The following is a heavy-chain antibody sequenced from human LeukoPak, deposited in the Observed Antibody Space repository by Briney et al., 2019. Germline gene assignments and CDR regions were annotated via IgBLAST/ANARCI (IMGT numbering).Heavy chain of an antibody. CDR3: ARETVEDDFWSGYFPDDH. J-gene: IGHJ4*02. CDR1: GGSISSGSYY. Sequence: PSETLSLTCTVSGGSISSGSYYWSWIRQPAGKGLEWIGRIYTSGSTNYNPSLKSRVTISVDTSKNQFSLKLSSVTAADTAVYYCARETVEDDFWSGYFPDDHWGQGTLVTVSS. V-gene: IGHV4-61*02. CDR2: IYTSGST. D-gene: IGHD3-3*01.